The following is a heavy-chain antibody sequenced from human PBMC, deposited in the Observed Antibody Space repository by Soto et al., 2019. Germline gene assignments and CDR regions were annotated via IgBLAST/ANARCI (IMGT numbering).Heavy chain of an antibody. Sequence: SETLSLTCTVSGGSISSSSYYWGWIRQPPGKGLEWVGSIYYSGSTYYNPSLKSRVTISVDTSKNQFSLKLSSVTAADTAVYYCARQTYYYDSSGYYIFDYWGQGTLVTVS. CDR3: ARQTYYYDSSGYYIFDY. D-gene: IGHD3-22*01. CDR1: GGSISSSSYY. V-gene: IGHV4-39*01. J-gene: IGHJ4*02. CDR2: IYYSGST.